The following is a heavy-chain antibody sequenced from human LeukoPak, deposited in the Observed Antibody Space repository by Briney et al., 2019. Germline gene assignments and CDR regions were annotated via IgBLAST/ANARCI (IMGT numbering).Heavy chain of an antibody. CDR2: TRYDGSDK. CDR3: ASLAVAGPGFFDY. D-gene: IGHD6-19*01. CDR1: GFTLSNYV. J-gene: IGHJ4*02. V-gene: IGHV3-30*02. Sequence: GGSLRLSCAASGFTLSNYVMHWVRQAPGKGLEWVAFTRYDGSDKYNADSLKGRFTIPRDNSKNTLYLQMNSLRAEDTALYYCASLAVAGPGFFDYWGQGTLVTVSS.